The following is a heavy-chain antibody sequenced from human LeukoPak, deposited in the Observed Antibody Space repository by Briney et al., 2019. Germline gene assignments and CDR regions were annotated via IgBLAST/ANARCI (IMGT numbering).Heavy chain of an antibody. CDR1: GFTFSSYW. Sequence: GGSLRLSCAASGFTFSSYWMSWVRQAPGKGLEWVANIKQDGREKYYVDSAKGRFTISRDNAKNSLYLQMNSLRAEDTAVYYCAREGVPAAILAPPEDCYYYGMDVWGQGTTVTVSS. V-gene: IGHV3-7*01. CDR3: AREGVPAAILAPPEDCYYYGMDV. D-gene: IGHD2-2*01. J-gene: IGHJ6*02. CDR2: IKQDGREK.